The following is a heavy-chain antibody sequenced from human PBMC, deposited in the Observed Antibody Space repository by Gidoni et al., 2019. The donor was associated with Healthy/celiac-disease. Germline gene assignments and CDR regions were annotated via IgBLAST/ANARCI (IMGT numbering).Heavy chain of an antibody. CDR3: AHRTGSSWYGAYNY. CDR1: GFSPSTSGVG. V-gene: IGHV2-5*01. J-gene: IGHJ4*02. CDR2: IYWNDDK. Sequence: QITLKESGPTLVNPTQTRTLTCPFSGFSPSTSGVGVGWIRQPPGKALEWLALIYWNDDKRYRPSLKSRLTITKDTSKNQVVLTMTNMDPVDTATYYCAHRTGSSWYGAYNYWGQGTLVTVSS. D-gene: IGHD6-13*01.